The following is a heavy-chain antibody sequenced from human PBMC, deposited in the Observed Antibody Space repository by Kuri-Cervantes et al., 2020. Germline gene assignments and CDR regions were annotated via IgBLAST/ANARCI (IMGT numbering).Heavy chain of an antibody. D-gene: IGHD3-16*01. CDR2: IYHSGST. CDR3: ARIRNWFDP. Sequence: SQTLSLTCAVSGGSISSGGYSWSWIRQPPGKGLEWIGYIYHSGSTYYNPSLKSRVTISVDTSKNQFSLKLSSVTAADTAVYYCARIRNWFDPWGQGTRVTVSS. J-gene: IGHJ5*02. V-gene: IGHV4-30-2*01. CDR1: GGSISSGGYS.